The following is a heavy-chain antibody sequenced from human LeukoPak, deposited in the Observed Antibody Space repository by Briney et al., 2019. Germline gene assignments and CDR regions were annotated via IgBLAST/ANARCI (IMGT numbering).Heavy chain of an antibody. CDR2: ISYDGSIK. Sequence: GGSLRLSCAASGFTFSSYGMHWVRQAPGKGLEWVAVISYDGSIKYYADSVKGRFTISRDNSKNTLYLQMNSLRAEDTAVYYCAKGYDYLPVYWGQGTLVTVS. V-gene: IGHV3-30*18. D-gene: IGHD5-12*01. CDR1: GFTFSSYG. CDR3: AKGYDYLPVY. J-gene: IGHJ4*02.